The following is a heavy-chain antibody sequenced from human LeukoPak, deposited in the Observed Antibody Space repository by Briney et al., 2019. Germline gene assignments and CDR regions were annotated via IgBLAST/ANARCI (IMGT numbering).Heavy chain of an antibody. D-gene: IGHD3-3*01. J-gene: IGHJ6*03. CDR3: ARDRADDFWSGYYMVGENYYYMDV. Sequence: PSETLSLTCTVSGGSISSGSYYWSWIRQPAGKGLEWIGRIYTSGSTNYNPSLKSRVTISVDTSKNQFSLKLSSVTAADTAVYYCARDRADDFWSGYYMVGENYYYMDVWGKGTTVTVSS. CDR1: GGSISSGSYY. CDR2: IYTSGST. V-gene: IGHV4-61*02.